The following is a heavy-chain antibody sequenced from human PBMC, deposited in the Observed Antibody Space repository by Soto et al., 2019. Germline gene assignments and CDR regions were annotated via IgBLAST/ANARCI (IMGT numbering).Heavy chain of an antibody. CDR3: ARAVQGSYYYYMEV. CDR2: MNPNSGNT. CDR1: GYTFTSYY. Sequence: ASVKVSCKASGYTFTSYYMHWVRQAPGQGLEWMGWMNPNSGNTGYAQKFQGRVTMTRNTSISTAYMELSSLRSEDTAVYYCARAVQGSYYYYMEVWGKGTTVTVSS. D-gene: IGHD1-1*01. J-gene: IGHJ6*03. V-gene: IGHV1-8*02.